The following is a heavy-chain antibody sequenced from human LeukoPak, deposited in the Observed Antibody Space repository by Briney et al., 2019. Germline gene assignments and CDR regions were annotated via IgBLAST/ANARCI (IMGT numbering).Heavy chain of an antibody. CDR1: GFTFSSYA. CDR3: ARSYDSSLDY. J-gene: IGHJ4*02. CDR2: ISSSSSYI. D-gene: IGHD3-22*01. Sequence: PGGSLRLSCAASGFTFSSYAMSWVRQAPGKGLEWVSSISSSSSYIYYADSVKGRFTISRDNAKNTLYLQMNSLRAEDTAVYYCARSYDSSLDYWGQGTLVTVSS. V-gene: IGHV3-21*01.